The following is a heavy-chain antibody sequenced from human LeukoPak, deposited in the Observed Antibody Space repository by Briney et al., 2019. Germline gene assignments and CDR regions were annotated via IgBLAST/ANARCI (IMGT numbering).Heavy chain of an antibody. V-gene: IGHV4-38-2*01. J-gene: IGHJ4*02. CDR2: IYHSGST. Sequence: SETLSLTCAVSGYSISSRYYWGRIRQPPGKGLEWIGSIYHSGSTYYNPSLKSRVTISVDTSKNQFSLKLSSVTAADTAVYYCARMEMAIDYWGQGTLVTVSS. CDR3: ARMEMAIDY. D-gene: IGHD5-24*01. CDR1: GYSISSRYY.